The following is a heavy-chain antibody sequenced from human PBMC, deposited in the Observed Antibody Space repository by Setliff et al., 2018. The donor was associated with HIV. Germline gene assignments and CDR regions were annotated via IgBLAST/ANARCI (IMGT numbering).Heavy chain of an antibody. J-gene: IGHJ3*02. CDR2: VYYDGTT. CDR1: GGSISSYY. CDR3: ARNDAFDI. Sequence: PSETLSLTCTVSGGSISSYYWSWVRQPPGKGLEWIGYVYYDGTTNYNPSLKSRVTISADTSKNQFSLKLSSVTAADTAFYYCARNDAFDIWGQGTLVTVSS. V-gene: IGHV4-59*01.